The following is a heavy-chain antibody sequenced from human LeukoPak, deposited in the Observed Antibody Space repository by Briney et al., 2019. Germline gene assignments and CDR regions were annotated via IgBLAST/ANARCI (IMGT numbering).Heavy chain of an antibody. CDR2: INSNSGGT. CDR1: GYTFTDFY. J-gene: IGHJ5*02. CDR3: ARADRLDGGPYLIGP. Sequence: GASVKVSCKTSGYTFTDFYLHWVRQAPGQGLEWMGWINSNSGGTSSAQKFQGRVTMTRDTSITTVYMEVAWLTSEDTAIYYCARADRLDGGPYLIGPWGQGTLVTVSS. D-gene: IGHD2-21*01. V-gene: IGHV1-2*02.